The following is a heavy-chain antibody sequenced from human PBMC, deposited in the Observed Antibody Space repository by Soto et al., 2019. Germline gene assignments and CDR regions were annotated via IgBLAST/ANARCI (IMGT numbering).Heavy chain of an antibody. J-gene: IGHJ6*02. CDR2: INHSGST. CDR3: ARLSPRVAGTLYYYGMDF. V-gene: IGHV4-34*01. Sequence: PSETLSLTCAVYGGSFSGYYWTWIRQPPGTGLEWIGEINHSGSTNYNPSLKSRVTISVDTPKNQFSLKLTSVTAADTAVYYCARLSPRVAGTLYYYGMDFWGQGTMVTVSS. CDR1: GGSFSGYY. D-gene: IGHD6-19*01.